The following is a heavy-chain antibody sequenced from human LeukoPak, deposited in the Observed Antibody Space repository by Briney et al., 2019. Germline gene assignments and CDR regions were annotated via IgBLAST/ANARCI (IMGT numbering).Heavy chain of an antibody. D-gene: IGHD5-18*01. CDR3: AKGNGYSYGRYYFDY. CDR1: GFTFSSYA. J-gene: IGHJ4*02. V-gene: IGHV3-23*01. CDR2: ITASGGNT. Sequence: GGSLRLSCAASGFTFSSYAMGWVRQAPGKGLEWVSAITASGGNTYYADSVKGRFTISRDNSKNTLYLQVNSLRAEDTAVCYCAKGNGYSYGRYYFDYWGQGTLVTVSS.